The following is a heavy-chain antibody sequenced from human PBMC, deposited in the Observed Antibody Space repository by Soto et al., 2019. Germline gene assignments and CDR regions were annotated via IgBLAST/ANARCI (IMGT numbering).Heavy chain of an antibody. V-gene: IGHV3-33*01. Sequence: QVQLVESGGGVVQPGRSLRLSCAASGFTFSSYGMHWVRQAPGKGLEWVAVIWYDGSNKYYADSVKGRFTISRDNSKNTLYLQMNSLRAEDTAVYYCARGYYDSSGYDAFDIWGQGTMVTVSS. D-gene: IGHD3-22*01. CDR2: IWYDGSNK. CDR3: ARGYYDSSGYDAFDI. J-gene: IGHJ3*02. CDR1: GFTFSSYG.